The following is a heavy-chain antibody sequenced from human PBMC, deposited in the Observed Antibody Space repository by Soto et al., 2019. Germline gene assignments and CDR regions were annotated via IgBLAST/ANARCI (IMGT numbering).Heavy chain of an antibody. V-gene: IGHV1-18*01. CDR1: GYTFTSYA. J-gene: IGHJ4*02. CDR2: ISAYNGNT. CDR3: TRSDPPARY. Sequence: QVQLVKSGAEVKKPGASVKVSCKASGYTFTSYAISWVRQAPGQGLEWMGWISAYNGNTSYAQKLQSRVTITTDTSTSTAYMTLRRLRSADTAVYSCTRSDPPARYWGQGTLVTFSS.